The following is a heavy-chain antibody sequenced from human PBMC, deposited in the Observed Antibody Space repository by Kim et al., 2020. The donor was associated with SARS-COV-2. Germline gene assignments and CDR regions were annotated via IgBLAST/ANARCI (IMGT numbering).Heavy chain of an antibody. V-gene: IGHV6-1*01. J-gene: IGHJ2*01. D-gene: IGHD6-13*01. Sequence: SVKSRITITPDTSKNQFSLQLNSVTPEDTAVYYCARDRLRQQLPYWYFDLWGRGTLVTVSS. CDR3: ARDRLRQQLPYWYFDL.